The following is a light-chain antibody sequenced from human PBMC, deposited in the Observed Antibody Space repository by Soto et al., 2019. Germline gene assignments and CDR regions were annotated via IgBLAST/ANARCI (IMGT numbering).Light chain of an antibody. V-gene: IGKV3-15*01. CDR3: QQYNNWPTIT. CDR2: RAS. Sequence: EIVMTQSPATLSLSPGERATLSCRASQSVSSNLAWYQQKPGQAPRFLIYRASTRATGIPARFSGSGSGTEFTLTISSLQSEDFAVYYCQQYNNWPTITFCQGTRLEIK. J-gene: IGKJ5*01. CDR1: QSVSSN.